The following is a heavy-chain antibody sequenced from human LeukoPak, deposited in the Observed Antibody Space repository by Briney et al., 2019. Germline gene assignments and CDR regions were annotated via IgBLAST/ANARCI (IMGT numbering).Heavy chain of an antibody. CDR3: AKLAAFESSGYYQNWFDP. CDR1: GFTFSSYA. J-gene: IGHJ5*02. V-gene: IGHV3-23*01. Sequence: GGSLRLSCAASGFTFSSYAMTWVRQAPGKGLEWVSGISGSGGSTYYAHSVKGRFTISRDNSKNTLYLQMNSLRAEDTALYYCAKLAAFESSGYYQNWFDPWGQRTLVTVSS. D-gene: IGHD3-22*01. CDR2: ISGSGGST.